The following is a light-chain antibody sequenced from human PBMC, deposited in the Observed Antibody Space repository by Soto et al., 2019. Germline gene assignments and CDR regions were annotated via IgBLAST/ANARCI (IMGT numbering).Light chain of an antibody. Sequence: QSALAQPASVSGSPGQSITISCAGTRDDIGAYDYVSWYQQHPGNAPKLLVYEVTNRPSGVSDRFSGSKSGNTASLTISGLQAEDEADYYCNSYTKSSDVVFGIGTKVTV. CDR3: NSYTKSSDVV. J-gene: IGLJ1*01. CDR1: RDDIGAYDY. CDR2: EVT. V-gene: IGLV2-14*01.